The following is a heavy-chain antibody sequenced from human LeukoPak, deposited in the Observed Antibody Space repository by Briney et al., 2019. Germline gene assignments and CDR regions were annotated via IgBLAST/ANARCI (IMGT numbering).Heavy chain of an antibody. CDR2: IYGGGSGTT. J-gene: IGHJ4*02. D-gene: IGHD6-13*01. V-gene: IGHV3-23*01. CDR3: AKVMYSSSRAGFDY. CDR1: GFTFSKYT. Sequence: GGSLRLSCVTSGFTFSKYTLSWIRQPPGKGLEWVAGIYGGGSGTTFYAESVRGRFTISRDNSRTTLYLQMNSLRAEDTAVYYCAKVMYSSSRAGFDYWGQGTLVTVSS.